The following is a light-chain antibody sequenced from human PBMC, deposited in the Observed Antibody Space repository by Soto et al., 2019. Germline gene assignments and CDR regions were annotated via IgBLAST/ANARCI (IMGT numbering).Light chain of an antibody. Sequence: IQLTQSPSSLSASVGDRVTITCRASQGIDSYLAWYQQKPGKAPKVLIYKASSLESGVPSRFSGSGSGTEFTLTISSLQPDDFATYYCQHYNSYPWTFGQGTKVDIK. CDR3: QHYNSYPWT. CDR1: QGIDSY. V-gene: IGKV1-5*03. J-gene: IGKJ1*01. CDR2: KAS.